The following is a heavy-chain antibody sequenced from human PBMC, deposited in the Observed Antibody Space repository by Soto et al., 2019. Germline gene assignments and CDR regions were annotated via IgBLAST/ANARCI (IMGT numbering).Heavy chain of an antibody. CDR2: TYYRSKWYN. CDR3: AREPKVDSSSWTGYCFDY. J-gene: IGHJ4*02. V-gene: IGHV6-1*01. Sequence: SQTLSLTCAISGDSVSSNSAAWNWIRQSPSRGLEWLGRTYYRSKWYNDYALSVRSRITINPDTSKSQFSLRLQSVTPEDTAVYYCAREPKVDSSSWTGYCFDYWGQGTLVTVSS. D-gene: IGHD6-13*01. CDR1: GDSVSSNSAA.